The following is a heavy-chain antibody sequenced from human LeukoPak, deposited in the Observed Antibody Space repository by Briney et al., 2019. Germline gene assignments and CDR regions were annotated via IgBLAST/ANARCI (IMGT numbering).Heavy chain of an antibody. CDR2: INPNSGDT. V-gene: IGHV1-2*02. J-gene: IGHJ5*02. CDR1: GYTFSDYY. Sequence: GASVKVSCKTSGYTFSDYYIHWIRQAPGQGLEWVGWINPNSGDTDYAQKFQGRVTVTRDTSISTAYMELGRLRSDDTAVYYCARVQGARSSSWYWFDPWGQGTLVTVSS. D-gene: IGHD6-13*01. CDR3: ARVQGARSSSWYWFDP.